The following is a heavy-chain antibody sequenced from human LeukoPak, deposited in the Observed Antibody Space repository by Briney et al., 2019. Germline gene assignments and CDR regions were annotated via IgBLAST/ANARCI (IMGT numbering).Heavy chain of an antibody. J-gene: IGHJ4*02. Sequence: PSETLSLTCAVYGGSFSGYYWSWIRQPPGKGLEWIGEINHSGSTNYNPSLKSRVTISVDTSKNLFSLKLTSVTAADTAVYYCARTYDSSGYYRPDGELDYWGQGTLVTVSS. V-gene: IGHV4-34*01. CDR1: GGSFSGYY. D-gene: IGHD3-22*01. CDR2: INHSGST. CDR3: ARTYDSSGYYRPDGELDY.